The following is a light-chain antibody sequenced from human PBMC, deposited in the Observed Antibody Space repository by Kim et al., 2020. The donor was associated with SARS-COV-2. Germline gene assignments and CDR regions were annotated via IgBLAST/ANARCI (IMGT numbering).Light chain of an antibody. CDR2: KAS. CDR3: QQYNSYLWP. J-gene: IGKJ1*01. CDR1: QSISSW. Sequence: DIQMTQSPSTLSASVGDRVTITCRASQSISSWLAWYQQKPGKAPKLLIYKASSLESGVPSRFSGSGSGTEFTLTISSLQPDDFATYYCQQYNSYLWPFGQGTKVDIK. V-gene: IGKV1-5*03.